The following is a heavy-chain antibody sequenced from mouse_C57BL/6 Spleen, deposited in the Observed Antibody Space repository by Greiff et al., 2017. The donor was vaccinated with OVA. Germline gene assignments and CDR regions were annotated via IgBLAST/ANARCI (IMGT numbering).Heavy chain of an antibody. CDR1: GFTFSSYA. CDR2: ISDGGSYT. D-gene: IGHD4-1*01. J-gene: IGHJ1*03. V-gene: IGHV5-4*01. Sequence: EVKLVESGGGLVKPGGSLKLSCAASGFTFSSYAMSWVRQTPEKRLEWVATISDGGSYTYYPDNVKGGFTISRDNAKNNLYLQMSHLKAEDTAMYYCARDRLGSWYFDVWGTGTSVTVSS. CDR3: ARDRLGSWYFDV.